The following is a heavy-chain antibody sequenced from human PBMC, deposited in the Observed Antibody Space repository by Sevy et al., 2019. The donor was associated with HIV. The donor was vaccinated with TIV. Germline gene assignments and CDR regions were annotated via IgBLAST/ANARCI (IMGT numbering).Heavy chain of an antibody. J-gene: IGHJ5*02. V-gene: IGHV4-59*01. Sequence: SETLSLTCTVSGGSISSYYWSWIRQPPGKGLEWIGYIYYSGSTNYNPSLKSRVTISVDTSKNQFSLKLSSVTAEDTAVYYCAREGYYECSSTSCYHWFDPWGQGTLVTVSS. CDR1: GGSISSYY. CDR2: IYYSGST. D-gene: IGHD2-2*01. CDR3: AREGYYECSSTSCYHWFDP.